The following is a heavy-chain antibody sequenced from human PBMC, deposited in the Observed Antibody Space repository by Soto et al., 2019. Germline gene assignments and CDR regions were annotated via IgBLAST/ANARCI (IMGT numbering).Heavy chain of an antibody. CDR1: GGTFSSYA. D-gene: IGHD3-22*01. CDR3: ARSPSGYYDSSGPGMNWFDP. CDR2: IIPIFGTA. Sequence: SVKVSCKASGGTFSSYAISWVRQAPGQGLEWMGGIIPIFGTADYAQKFQGRVTITADESTSTAYMELSSLRSEDTAVYYCARSPSGYYDSSGPGMNWFDPWGQGTLVTVS. J-gene: IGHJ5*02. V-gene: IGHV1-69*13.